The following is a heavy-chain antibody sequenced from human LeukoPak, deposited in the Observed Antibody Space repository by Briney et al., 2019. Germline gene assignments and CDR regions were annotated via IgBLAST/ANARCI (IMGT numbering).Heavy chain of an antibody. V-gene: IGHV4-39*01. J-gene: IGHJ5*02. CDR2: IYYSGST. Sequence: SETLSLTCTVFGGSISSSSYYWGWIRQPPGKGLEWIGSIYYSGSTYYNPSLKSRVTISVDTSKNQFSLKLSSVTAADTAVYYCARNQYSSGSRENWFDPWGQGTLVTVSS. CDR3: ARNQYSSGSRENWFDP. D-gene: IGHD6-19*01. CDR1: GGSISSSSYY.